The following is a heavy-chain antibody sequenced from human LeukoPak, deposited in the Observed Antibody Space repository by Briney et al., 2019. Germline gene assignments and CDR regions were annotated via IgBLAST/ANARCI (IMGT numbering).Heavy chain of an antibody. CDR3: AKVTQNGFTVVTPEHWFDP. J-gene: IGHJ5*02. V-gene: IGHV3-53*01. CDR2: IYSGGST. CDR1: GFNVSSNY. D-gene: IGHD4-23*01. Sequence: QPGGSLRLSCAASGFNVSSNYMSWVRQAPGKGLEWISIIYSGGSTYSADSVQGRFTISKDNSKNTLYLQMNSLRAEDTAVYYCAKVTQNGFTVVTPEHWFDPWGQGTLVTVSS.